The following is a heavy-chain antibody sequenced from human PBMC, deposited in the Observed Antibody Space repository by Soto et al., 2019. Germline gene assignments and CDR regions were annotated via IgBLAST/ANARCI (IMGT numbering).Heavy chain of an antibody. CDR3: AREREGVTPPNWFDP. Sequence: QVQLVQSGAEVKKPGSSVKVSCKASGGTFSSYAISWVRQAPGQGLEWMGGIIPIFGTANYAQKFQGRVTITADESTSKAYMELSSLRSEDTAVYYCAREREGVTPPNWFDPWGQGTLVTVSS. J-gene: IGHJ5*02. CDR1: GGTFSSYA. CDR2: IIPIFGTA. D-gene: IGHD4-4*01. V-gene: IGHV1-69*12.